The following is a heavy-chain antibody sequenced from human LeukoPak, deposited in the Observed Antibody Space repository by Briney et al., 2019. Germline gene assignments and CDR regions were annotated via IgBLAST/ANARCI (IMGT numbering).Heavy chain of an antibody. Sequence: PSETLSLTCTVSGGSISSGGYYWSWIRQHPGKGLEWIGYIYYSGSTYYNPSLKSRVTISVDTSKNQFSLKLSSVTAADTAVYYCAREGVGGYSGYPSDYWGQGTLVTVSS. J-gene: IGHJ4*02. V-gene: IGHV4-31*03. D-gene: IGHD5-12*01. CDR1: GGSISSGGYY. CDR2: IYYSGST. CDR3: AREGVGGYSGYPSDY.